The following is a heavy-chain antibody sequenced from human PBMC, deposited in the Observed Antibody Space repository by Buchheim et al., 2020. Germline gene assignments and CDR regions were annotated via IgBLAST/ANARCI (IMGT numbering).Heavy chain of an antibody. V-gene: IGHV1-46*01. D-gene: IGHD3-22*01. J-gene: IGHJ4*02. Sequence: QVQLVQSGAEVKKPGASVKVSCTASGYTFTSDYMHWVRQAPGQGLEWMGIINPSGGSTSYAQKFQGRVTMTRDTSTSTVYMELSSLRSEDTAVDYCARWYYYESRGDYLSYYFDYWGQGTL. CDR2: INPSGGST. CDR1: GYTFTSDY. CDR3: ARWYYYESRGDYLSYYFDY.